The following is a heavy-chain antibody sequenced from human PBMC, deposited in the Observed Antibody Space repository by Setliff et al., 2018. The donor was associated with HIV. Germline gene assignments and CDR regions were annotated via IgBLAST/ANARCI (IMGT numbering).Heavy chain of an antibody. V-gene: IGHV1-18*01. CDR3: ARDWEPAVSIDCFDP. CDR1: GYAFSRFS. CDR2: ISDYNRNT. Sequence: ASVKVSCKASGYAFSRFSLTWVRQAPGQGLEWMGWISDYNRNTEHAENLQGRVTMTTDTSTSTAYMELSSLRSDDTAMYYCARDWEPAVSIDCFDPWGQGTLVTVS. J-gene: IGHJ5*02. D-gene: IGHD3-3*02.